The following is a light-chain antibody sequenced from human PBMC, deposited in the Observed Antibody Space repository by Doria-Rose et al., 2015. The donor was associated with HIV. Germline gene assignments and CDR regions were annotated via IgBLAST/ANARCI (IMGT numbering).Light chain of an antibody. CDR1: QVISNY. V-gene: IGKV1-12*01. J-gene: IGKJ2*01. CDR3: QQASSLPHT. CDR2: AAS. Sequence: TQSPSSVSASVGDRVTVACRASQVISNYLAWYQQKSGQAPKLLIYAASTLQGGVPSRFSGSGSGTDFTLTISSLQPEDFATYYCQQASSLPHTFGQGTRLEIK.